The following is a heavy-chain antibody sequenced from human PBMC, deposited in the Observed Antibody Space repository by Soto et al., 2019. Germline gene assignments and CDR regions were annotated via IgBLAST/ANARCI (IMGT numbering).Heavy chain of an antibody. Sequence: GGSLRLSCAASGFTFSSYSMNWVRQAPGKGLEWVSSISSSSSYIYYADSVKGRFTISRDNAKNSLYLQMNSLRAEDTAVYYCARGEGQLAAPYYYYYMDVWGKGTTVTVSS. V-gene: IGHV3-21*01. CDR3: ARGEGQLAAPYYYYYMDV. D-gene: IGHD6-13*01. J-gene: IGHJ6*03. CDR1: GFTFSSYS. CDR2: ISSSSSYI.